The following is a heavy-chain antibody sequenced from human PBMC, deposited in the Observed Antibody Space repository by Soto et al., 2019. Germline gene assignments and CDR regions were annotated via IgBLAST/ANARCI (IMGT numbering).Heavy chain of an antibody. CDR1: GESFTGYY. V-gene: IGHV4-34*01. CDR3: ARNPPDGSGSFFDY. Sequence: SETLSLTCADYGESFTGYYWTWIRQTPGKGLQWIGEIHHRGRTNYNPSLKSRVTISVDRSKNQFSLKLSSVTAADTAIYYCARNPPDGSGSFFDYWGHGALVAVS. J-gene: IGHJ4*01. D-gene: IGHD3-10*01. CDR2: IHHRGRT.